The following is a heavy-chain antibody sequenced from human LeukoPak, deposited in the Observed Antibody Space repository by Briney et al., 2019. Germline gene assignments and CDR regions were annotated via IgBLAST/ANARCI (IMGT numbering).Heavy chain of an antibody. D-gene: IGHD2-15*01. V-gene: IGHV5-51*01. CDR3: ARHQNGDYSDASAF. Sequence: GESLKISCKGSGYSFSNHWIDWVRQTPGKGLEWLGTIRPSDSSVRYSPSFQGQVTISVDRSIDTAYLQWSSLKASDTAIYYCARHQNGDYSDASAFWGQGTMVSVSS. J-gene: IGHJ3*01. CDR2: IRPSDSSV. CDR1: GYSFSNHW.